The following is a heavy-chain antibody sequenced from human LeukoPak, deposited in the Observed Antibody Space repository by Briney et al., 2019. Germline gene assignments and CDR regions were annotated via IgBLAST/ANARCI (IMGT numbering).Heavy chain of an antibody. CDR1: GGSISSSSYY. D-gene: IGHD2-2*01. J-gene: IGHJ3*02. V-gene: IGHV4-39*01. CDR2: IYYSGST. Sequence: SETLSLTCTVSGGSISSSSYYWGWIRQPPGKGLEWIGSIYYSGSTYYNPSLKSRVTISVDTSKNQFSLTLSSVTAADTAVYYCARYGISLGYCSSTSCPTPDAFDIWGQGTMVTVSS. CDR3: ARYGISLGYCSSTSCPTPDAFDI.